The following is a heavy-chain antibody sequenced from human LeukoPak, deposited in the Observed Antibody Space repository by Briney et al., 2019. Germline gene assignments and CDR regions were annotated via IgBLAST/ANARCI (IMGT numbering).Heavy chain of an antibody. V-gene: IGHV4-34*01. CDR2: INHSGST. CDR3: ARELSWFDP. CDR1: GGSFSGYY. J-gene: IGHJ5*02. D-gene: IGHD3-10*01. Sequence: SETLSLTCAVYGGSFSGYYWSWIRQPPGKGLEWIGEINHSGSTNYNPSLKSRVTISVDTSKNQFSLKLSSVTAADTAAYYCARELSWFDPWGQGTLVTVSS.